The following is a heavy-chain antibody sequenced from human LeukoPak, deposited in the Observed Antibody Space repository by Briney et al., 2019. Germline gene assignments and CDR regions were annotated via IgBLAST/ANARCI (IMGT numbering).Heavy chain of an antibody. J-gene: IGHJ3*02. V-gene: IGHV1-46*01. Sequence: ASVKVSCKASGYTFTNYYMHWVRQAPGQGLEWMGMISPSGASTSYAQKFQGRVTMTRDVSTSTVYMELSSLRSEDTAVYYCARDRSEIVVVNDAFDIWGQGTMVTVSS. CDR3: ARDRSEIVVVNDAFDI. CDR2: ISPSGAST. CDR1: GYTFTNYY. D-gene: IGHD3-22*01.